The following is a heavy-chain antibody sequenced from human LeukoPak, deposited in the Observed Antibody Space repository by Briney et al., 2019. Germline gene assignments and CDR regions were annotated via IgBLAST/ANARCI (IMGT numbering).Heavy chain of an antibody. J-gene: IGHJ4*02. CDR3: ARDLECSGGSCYSEGHY. D-gene: IGHD2-15*01. V-gene: IGHV4-61*02. CDR2: IYTSGST. Sequence: PSETLSLTCTVSGGSISSGSYYWSWIRQPAGKGLEWIVRIYTSGSTNYNPSLKSRVTISVDTSKNQFSLKLSSVTAADPAVYYCARDLECSGGSCYSEGHYWGQGTLVTVSS. CDR1: GGSISSGSYY.